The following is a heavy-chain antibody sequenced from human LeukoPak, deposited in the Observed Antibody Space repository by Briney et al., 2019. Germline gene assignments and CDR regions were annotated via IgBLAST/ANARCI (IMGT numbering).Heavy chain of an antibody. CDR1: GGSTSSGNYY. V-gene: IGHV4-39*01. CDR2: IYYSGNT. CDR3: ARLGAGSTYYDFWSGYSSFYFDY. D-gene: IGHD3-3*01. J-gene: IGHJ4*02. Sequence: PSETLSLTCTVSGGSTSSGNYYWGWIRQPPGKGLEWIGGIYYSGNTYYNPSLKSRVTISVDTSKNQFSLKLSSVTAADTAVYYCARLGAGSTYYDFWSGYSSFYFDYWGQGTLVTVSS.